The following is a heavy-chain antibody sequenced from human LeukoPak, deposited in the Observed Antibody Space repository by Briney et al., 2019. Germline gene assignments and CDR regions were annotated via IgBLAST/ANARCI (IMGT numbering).Heavy chain of an antibody. J-gene: IGHJ4*02. CDR1: GGSISSYY. D-gene: IGHD6-13*01. Sequence: SETLSLTCTVSGGSISSYYWIWIRQPPGKGLEWIGYIYTSGSTNYNPSLKSRVTISVDTSKNQFSLKLSSVTAADTAVYYCARLIVAAGYYFDYWGQGTLVTVSS. V-gene: IGHV4-4*09. CDR3: ARLIVAAGYYFDY. CDR2: IYTSGST.